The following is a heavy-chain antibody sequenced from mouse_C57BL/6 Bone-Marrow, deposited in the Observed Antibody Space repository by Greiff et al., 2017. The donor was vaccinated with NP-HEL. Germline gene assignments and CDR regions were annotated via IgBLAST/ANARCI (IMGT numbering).Heavy chain of an antibody. CDR3: ARGDYYGSSYGY. D-gene: IGHD1-1*01. CDR1: GYTFTSYT. J-gene: IGHJ2*01. V-gene: IGHV1-4*01. Sequence: VQLVESGAELARPGASVKMSCKASGYTFTSYTMHWVKQRPGQGLEWIGYINPSSGYTKYNQKFKDKATLTADKSSSTAYMQLSSLTSEDSAVYYCARGDYYGSSYGYWGQGTTLTVSS. CDR2: INPSSGYT.